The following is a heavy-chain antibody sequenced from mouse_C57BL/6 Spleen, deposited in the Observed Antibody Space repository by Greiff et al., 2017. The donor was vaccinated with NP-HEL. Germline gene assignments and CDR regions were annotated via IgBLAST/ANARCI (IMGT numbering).Heavy chain of an antibody. Sequence: EVQLQQSGAELVKPGASVKLSCTASGFTFTDYYMHWVKQRPEQGLEWIGRIDPEDGDTKYAPKFPGKATITADTSSNTAYLQLSSLTSEDTAVYYCARYTTDWYFDVWGTGTTVTVSS. CDR2: IDPEDGDT. CDR1: GFTFTDYY. D-gene: IGHD1-1*01. V-gene: IGHV14-2*01. CDR3: ARYTTDWYFDV. J-gene: IGHJ1*03.